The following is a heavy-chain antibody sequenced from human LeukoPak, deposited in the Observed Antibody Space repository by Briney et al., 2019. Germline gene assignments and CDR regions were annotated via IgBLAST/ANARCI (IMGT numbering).Heavy chain of an antibody. CDR1: GGSISTYY. J-gene: IGHJ4*02. V-gene: IGHV4-59*08. D-gene: IGHD4-17*01. Sequence: PSETLSLTCTVSGGSISTYYWSWIRQPPGKGLEWIGYVYYSGTTNYNPSLKSRVTISVDTSKNQFSLKLSSVTAADTAVYYCARPDYGDYGRFDYWGQGTLVTVSS. CDR2: VYYSGTT. CDR3: ARPDYGDYGRFDY.